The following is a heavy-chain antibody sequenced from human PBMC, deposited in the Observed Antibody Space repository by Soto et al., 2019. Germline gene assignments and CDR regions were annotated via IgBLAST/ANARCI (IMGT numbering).Heavy chain of an antibody. J-gene: IGHJ4*02. D-gene: IGHD5-12*01. Sequence: QIQLVQSGAEVKKPGASVKVSCKTSGYSFISYGIHWVRQAPGQRLEWMGWINGDDGKTNYSPRFQGRVTLIRDTSAGTSYMELSSLTSVDTAVYYCATDYMRGADYWGQGTLVNVSS. CDR3: ATDYMRGADY. CDR1: GYSFISYG. V-gene: IGHV1-3*01. CDR2: INGDDGKT.